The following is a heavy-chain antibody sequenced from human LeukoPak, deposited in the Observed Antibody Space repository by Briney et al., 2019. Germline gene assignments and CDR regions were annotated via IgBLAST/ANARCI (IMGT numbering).Heavy chain of an antibody. V-gene: IGHV3-43*02. CDR2: IRGDGGST. Sequence: QPGGSLRLCCTASGFTFDDYAMHCLCQSPGKGLERVSLIRGDGGSTYYADSVKGRFTISRDNSKTSLYLQMNSLRTEDTALYYCAKVDCSGGSCYWDYYYYGMDVWGQGTTVTVSS. CDR1: GFTFDDYA. J-gene: IGHJ6*02. CDR3: AKVDCSGGSCYWDYYYYGMDV. D-gene: IGHD2-15*01.